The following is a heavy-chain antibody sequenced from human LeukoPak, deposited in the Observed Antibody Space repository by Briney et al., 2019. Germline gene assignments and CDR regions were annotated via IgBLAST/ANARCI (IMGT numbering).Heavy chain of an antibody. V-gene: IGHV3-15*01. CDR3: TTGPYDYGSGTYYH. Sequence: GGSLRLSCAASGFTFSNAWMSWVRQAPGKGLEWVGRIRSKTDGGTTDYAAPVKGRFTISRDDSKNTLYVQMNSLKTEDTAVYYCTTGPYDYGSGTYYHWGQGTLVTVSS. CDR1: GFTFSNAW. J-gene: IGHJ4*02. D-gene: IGHD3-10*01. CDR2: IRSKTDGGTT.